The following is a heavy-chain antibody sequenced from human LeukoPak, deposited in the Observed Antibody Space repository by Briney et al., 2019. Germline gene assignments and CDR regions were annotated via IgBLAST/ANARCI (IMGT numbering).Heavy chain of an antibody. V-gene: IGHV3-23*01. J-gene: IGHJ6*02. CDR2: ITAGSDAT. Sequence: PGGSQRLSCAASGFTFSSYAMSWVCQAPGKGLEWVSGITAGSDATYDADSVKGRFTISRDNSKNTLSLQMKSLRAEDTAVYYCARGPWLEYYYYGMDVWGQGSTVAVSS. CDR1: GFTFSSYA. D-gene: IGHD6-19*01. CDR3: ARGPWLEYYYYGMDV.